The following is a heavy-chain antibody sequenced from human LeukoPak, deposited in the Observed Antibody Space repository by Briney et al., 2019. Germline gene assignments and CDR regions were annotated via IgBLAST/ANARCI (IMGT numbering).Heavy chain of an antibody. CDR1: GYXFTSYW. J-gene: IGHJ4*02. V-gene: IGHV5-51*01. CDR3: ARLLTTVTKAFGY. D-gene: IGHD4-17*01. Sequence: GESLKISCKGSGYXFTSYWICWVRQMPGKGLEWMGIIYPGDSDTRYSPSFQGQVTISADKSISTAYLQWSSLKASDTAMYYCARLLTTVTKAFGYWGQGTLVTVSS. CDR2: IYPGDSDT.